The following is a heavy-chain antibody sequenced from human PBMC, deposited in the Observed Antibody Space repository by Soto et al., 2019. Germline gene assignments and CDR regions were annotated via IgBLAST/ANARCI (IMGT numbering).Heavy chain of an antibody. Sequence: TLSLTCFVSGYVIFAGGYYFICMRHHPGKGLEWIGSFYSSGSIIYNPSLRSRVSISGDMSTNQFSMSLASVTAADTARYYCARMYSSGSGWFHPWGQGTLVTVSS. J-gene: IGHJ5*02. CDR1: GYVIFAGGYY. D-gene: IGHD6-19*01. V-gene: IGHV4-31*02. CDR3: ARMYSSGSGWFHP. CDR2: FYSSGSI.